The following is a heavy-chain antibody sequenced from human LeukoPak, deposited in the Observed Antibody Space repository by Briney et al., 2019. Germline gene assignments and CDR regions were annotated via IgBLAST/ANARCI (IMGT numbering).Heavy chain of an antibody. J-gene: IGHJ6*02. CDR3: GGGPYSRDYYGMDV. CDR2: IYYTGST. V-gene: IGHV4-59*01. CDR1: GGSISSYY. D-gene: IGHD6-25*01. Sequence: SETLSLTCAVSGGSISSYYWSWIRQPPGKGLEWIAYIYYTGSTNSNPSLKSRVTISVDTSKNQFSLKLSSVTAADTGVYYCGGGPYSRDYYGMDVWGQGTTVSVS.